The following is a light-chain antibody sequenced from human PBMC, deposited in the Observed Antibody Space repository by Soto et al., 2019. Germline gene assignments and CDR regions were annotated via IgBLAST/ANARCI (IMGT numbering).Light chain of an antibody. Sequence: QSVLTQPASVSGSPGQSIAISCTGTSSDVGGYNYVSWYQQRPGKAPKLLIYDVSNRPSGVSDRFSGSKSGSTASLTISGLQAEDEADYYCSSYTSSSTYVFGTGTKLTVL. V-gene: IGLV2-14*01. J-gene: IGLJ1*01. CDR1: SSDVGGYNY. CDR2: DVS. CDR3: SSYTSSSTYV.